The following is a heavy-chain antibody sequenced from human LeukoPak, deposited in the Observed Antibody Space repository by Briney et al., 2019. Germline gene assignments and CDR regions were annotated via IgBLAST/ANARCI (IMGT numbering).Heavy chain of an antibody. CDR3: ARDREGAFDY. J-gene: IGHJ4*02. Sequence: GRALTLSCPASGCTFSSYGMHWVRQPPGKGLEGVAVICYDGSSKYYADSVKGRFTISRDNYKNTLYLQMNSLRAEDTAVYYCARDREGAFDYWGQGTLVTVSS. D-gene: IGHD1-26*01. CDR2: ICYDGSSK. V-gene: IGHV3-33*08. CDR1: GCTFSSYG.